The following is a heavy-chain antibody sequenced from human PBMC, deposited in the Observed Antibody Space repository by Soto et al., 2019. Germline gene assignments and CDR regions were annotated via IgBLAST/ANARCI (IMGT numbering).Heavy chain of an antibody. D-gene: IGHD6-13*01. Sequence: SVKVSCKASGGTFSSYTISWVRQAPGQGLEWMGRIIPILGIANYAQKFQGRATITADKSTSTAYMELSSLRSEDTAVYYCARGGAIAAAGMNDYWGQGTLVTVSS. CDR3: ARGGAIAAAGMNDY. V-gene: IGHV1-69*02. CDR2: IIPILGIA. CDR1: GGTFSSYT. J-gene: IGHJ4*02.